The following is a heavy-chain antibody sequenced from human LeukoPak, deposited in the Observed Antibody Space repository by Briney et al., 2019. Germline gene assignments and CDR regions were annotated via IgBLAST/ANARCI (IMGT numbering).Heavy chain of an antibody. V-gene: IGHV1-46*01. Sequence: ASVKVSCKASGYTFTSYYMHWVRQAPGQGLEWMGIINPSGGSTSYAQKFQGRVTMTRDTSISTAYMELSRLRSDDTAVYYCATIGSYLEEFDYWGQGTLVTVSS. CDR2: INPSGGST. CDR1: GYTFTSYY. J-gene: IGHJ4*02. CDR3: ATIGSYLEEFDY. D-gene: IGHD1-26*01.